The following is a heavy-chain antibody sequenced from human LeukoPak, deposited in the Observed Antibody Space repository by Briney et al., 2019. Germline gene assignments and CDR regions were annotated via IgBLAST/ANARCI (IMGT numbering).Heavy chain of an antibody. CDR1: GGSISSYY. D-gene: IGHD7-27*01. V-gene: IGHV4-59*01. CDR2: IYYSGST. J-gene: IGHJ6*02. Sequence: PSETLSLTCTVSGGSISSYYWSWIRQPPGKGLEWIGYIYYSGSTNYNPSLKSRVTISVDTSKNQFSLKLSSVTAADTAVYYCARHPWGSYYYGMDVWGQGTTVTVSS. CDR3: ARHPWGSYYYGMDV.